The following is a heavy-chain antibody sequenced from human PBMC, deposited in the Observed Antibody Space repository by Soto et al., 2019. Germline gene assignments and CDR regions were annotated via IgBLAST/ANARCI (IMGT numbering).Heavy chain of an antibody. J-gene: IGHJ5*02. CDR2: IYHTGST. V-gene: IGHV4-4*02. CDR1: GGSLSSTHW. D-gene: IGHD3-10*01. CDR3: ARDPYYYGSGDKGGFDP. Sequence: QVQLQESGPGLVKPSGTLSLTCAVSGGSLSSTHWWSWVRQPPRKGLEWIGDIYHTGSTNYNPSRKSRVTISVDKSNNQFSRNLSSVTAADTAVYYCARDPYYYGSGDKGGFDPWGQGTLVIVSS.